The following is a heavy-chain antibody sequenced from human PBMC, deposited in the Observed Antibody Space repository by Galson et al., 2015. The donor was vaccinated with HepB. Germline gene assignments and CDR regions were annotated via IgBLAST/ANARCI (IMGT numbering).Heavy chain of an antibody. CDR1: GFSLSSSGVG. V-gene: IGHV2-5*01. J-gene: IGHJ4*02. CDR3: AHLKDYGGNSGN. D-gene: IGHD4-23*01. CDR2: IYWNDDK. Sequence: PALVKPTQTLTLTCTFSGFSLSSSGVGLVWIRQPPGKALEWLALIYWNDDKHYSPSLMSRLTITKDTSKNQVVLTMTNMDPVDTGTYYCAHLKDYGGNSGNWGQGTLVTVSS.